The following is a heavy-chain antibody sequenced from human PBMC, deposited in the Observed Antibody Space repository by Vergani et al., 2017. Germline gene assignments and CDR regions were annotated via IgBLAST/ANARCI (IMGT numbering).Heavy chain of an antibody. D-gene: IGHD4-17*01. J-gene: IGHJ5*02. Sequence: EVQLVESGGGLVQPGGSLRLSCAASGFTFSSYSMNWVRQAPGKGLEWVSYISSSSSTIYYADSVKGRFTISRDNAKNSLYLQMNSLRAEDTAVYYCARAGYGDYLPSWGQGTLVTVSS. V-gene: IGHV3-48*01. CDR2: ISSSSSTI. CDR1: GFTFSSYS. CDR3: ARAGYGDYLPS.